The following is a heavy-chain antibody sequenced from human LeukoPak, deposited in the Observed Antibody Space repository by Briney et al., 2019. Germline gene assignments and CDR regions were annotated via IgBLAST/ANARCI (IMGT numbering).Heavy chain of an antibody. CDR1: GFTFSNFA. D-gene: IGHD4-23*01. Sequence: GGSLRLSCVASGFTFSNFAMTWVRQAPGKGLEWVANIKQDGSEKYYVDSVKGRFTISRDNAKSSLYLQMDSLRAEDTAVYYCARAIGKSEGYWGQGTLVTVSS. CDR3: ARAIGKSEGY. J-gene: IGHJ4*02. V-gene: IGHV3-7*01. CDR2: IKQDGSEK.